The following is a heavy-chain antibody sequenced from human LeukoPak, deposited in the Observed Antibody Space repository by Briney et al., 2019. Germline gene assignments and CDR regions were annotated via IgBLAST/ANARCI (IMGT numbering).Heavy chain of an antibody. V-gene: IGHV1-69*13. CDR1: GRTFSSYA. D-gene: IGHD5-12*01. Sequence: SVKVSCKASGRTFSSYAISWVRQAPGQGLEWIAGIITNLRTTNYAQKFRGRVTITADESTSTAYMERSSLRSEDTAVYYCARAPGYSGFASWYGRWGQGTLVTVSS. J-gene: IGHJ5*02. CDR3: ARAPGYSGFASWYGR. CDR2: IITNLRTT.